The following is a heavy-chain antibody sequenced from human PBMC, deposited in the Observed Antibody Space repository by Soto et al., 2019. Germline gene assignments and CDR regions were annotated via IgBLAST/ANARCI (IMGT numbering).Heavy chain of an antibody. Sequence: GGSLRLSCAASGFTFSSYAMSWVRQAPGKGLEWVSAISGSGGSTYYADSVKGRFTISRDNSKNTLYLQMNSLRAEDTAVYYCAKDQYDGYYDFWSGYYDNYFDYWGQGTLVTVSS. CDR2: ISGSGGST. D-gene: IGHD3-3*01. CDR1: GFTFSSYA. V-gene: IGHV3-23*01. CDR3: AKDQYDGYYDFWSGYYDNYFDY. J-gene: IGHJ4*02.